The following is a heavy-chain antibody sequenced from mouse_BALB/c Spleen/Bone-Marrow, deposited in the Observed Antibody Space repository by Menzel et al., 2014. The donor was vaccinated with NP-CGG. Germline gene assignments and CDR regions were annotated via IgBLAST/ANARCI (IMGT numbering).Heavy chain of an antibody. D-gene: IGHD2-1*01. Sequence: QVQLQQSRAELMKPGASVKISCKATGYTFSSYWIGWVKQRPGHGLEWIGEILPGSGSIKYNEKFKGKATFTADTSSNTAYMQLSSLTSEDSAVYYCASPIYYGNYGFAYWGQGTLVTVSA. CDR2: ILPGSGSI. V-gene: IGHV1-9*01. CDR3: ASPIYYGNYGFAY. J-gene: IGHJ3*01. CDR1: GYTFSSYW.